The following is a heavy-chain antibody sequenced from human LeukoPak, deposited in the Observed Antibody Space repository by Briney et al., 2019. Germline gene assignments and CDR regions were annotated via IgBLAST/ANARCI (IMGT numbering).Heavy chain of an antibody. CDR1: GFTVSIYY. J-gene: IGHJ4*02. Sequence: GGSLRLSCAVSGFTVSIYYMTWVRQAPGKGLEWVSFIYRDGSANYADSVKGRFAISRDNSKNTVYLQMNSLRAEDTAVYCCARGPGWNYFDYWGQGTLVTVSS. D-gene: IGHD2-15*01. V-gene: IGHV3-66*01. CDR3: ARGPGWNYFDY. CDR2: IYRDGSA.